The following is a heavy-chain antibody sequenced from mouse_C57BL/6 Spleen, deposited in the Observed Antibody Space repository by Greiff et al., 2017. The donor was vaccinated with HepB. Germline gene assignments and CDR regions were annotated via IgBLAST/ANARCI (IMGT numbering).Heavy chain of an antibody. V-gene: IGHV1-7*01. D-gene: IGHD1-1*01. CDR2: INPSSGYT. CDR1: GYTFTSYW. CDR3: ATTVVEPMDY. Sequence: VQLQQSGAELAKPGASVKLSCKASGYTFTSYWMHWVKQRPGQGLEWIGYINPSSGYTKYNQKYKDKATLTADKYSSTAYMQLSSLTYEDSADYYCATTVVEPMDYWGQRTSVTVSS. J-gene: IGHJ4*01.